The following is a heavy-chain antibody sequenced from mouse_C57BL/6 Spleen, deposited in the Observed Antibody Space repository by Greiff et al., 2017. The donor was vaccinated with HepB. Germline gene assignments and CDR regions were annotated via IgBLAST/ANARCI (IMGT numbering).Heavy chain of an antibody. CDR2: INPSSGYT. CDR1: GYTFSSYW. CDR3: ARGVLSCSFHV. J-gene: IGHJ1*02. Sequence: QVQLQQSGAELAKPGASVKLSCKASGYTFSSYWMHWVKQRPGQGLEWIGYINPSSGYTKYNQKFKDKATLTADKSSSTAYMQLSSLTYEDSAVYYCARGVLSCSFHVWCTGPTVTVSP. V-gene: IGHV1-7*01.